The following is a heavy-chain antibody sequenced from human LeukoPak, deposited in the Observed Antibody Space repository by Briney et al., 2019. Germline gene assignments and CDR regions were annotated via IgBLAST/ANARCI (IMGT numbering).Heavy chain of an antibody. Sequence: PSEILSLTCTVSGGSISSSSYYWGWIRQPPGKGLEWIVSIYYSGSTYYNPSLKSRVTMSVDTSKNQFSLKLSSVTAADTAVYYCARDPPPRYDFWSGYYRDAFDIWGQGTMVTVSS. CDR1: GGSISSSSYY. CDR2: IYYSGST. D-gene: IGHD3-3*01. J-gene: IGHJ3*02. CDR3: ARDPPPRYDFWSGYYRDAFDI. V-gene: IGHV4-39*07.